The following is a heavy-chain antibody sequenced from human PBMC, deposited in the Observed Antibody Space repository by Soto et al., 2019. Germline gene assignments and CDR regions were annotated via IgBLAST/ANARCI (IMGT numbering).Heavy chain of an antibody. CDR1: GGTFSSYA. D-gene: IGHD2-15*01. Sequence: SVKVSCKASGGTFSSYAISWVRQAPGQGLEWMGGIIPIFGTANYAQKFQGRVTITADESTSTAYMELSSLRSEDTAVYYCAMQKKGYCSGGSCYKDYWGKVTLVAVSS. V-gene: IGHV1-69*13. CDR2: IIPIFGTA. J-gene: IGHJ4*02. CDR3: AMQKKGYCSGGSCYKDY.